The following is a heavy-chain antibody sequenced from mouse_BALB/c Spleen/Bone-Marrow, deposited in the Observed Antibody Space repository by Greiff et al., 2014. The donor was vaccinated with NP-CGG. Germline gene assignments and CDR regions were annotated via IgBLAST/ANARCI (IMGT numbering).Heavy chain of an antibody. CDR3: AREEGYDEGEYFDV. V-gene: IGHV1-18*01. Sequence: VQLKESGPELVKPGASMKISCKASGYSFTGYTMNWVKQSHGKNLEWIGLINPYNGGTSYNQKFKGKATLTVDKSSSTAYMELLSLTSEDPAVYYCAREEGYDEGEYFDVWGAGTTVTVSS. J-gene: IGHJ1*01. D-gene: IGHD2-14*01. CDR2: INPYNGGT. CDR1: GYSFTGYT.